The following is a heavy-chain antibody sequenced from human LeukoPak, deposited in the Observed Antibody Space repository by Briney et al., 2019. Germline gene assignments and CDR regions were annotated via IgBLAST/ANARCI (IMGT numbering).Heavy chain of an antibody. CDR2: IKQDGSEK. CDR1: GFTFSGYW. CDR3: ASSEGATVLPGY. V-gene: IGHV3-7*01. Sequence: PGGSLRLSCAASGFTFSGYWMSWVRQAPGKGLEWVANIKQDGSEKYYVDSVKGRFTISRDNAKNSLYLQMNSLRAEDTAVYYCASSEGATVLPGYWGQGTLVTVSS. J-gene: IGHJ4*02. D-gene: IGHD1-26*01.